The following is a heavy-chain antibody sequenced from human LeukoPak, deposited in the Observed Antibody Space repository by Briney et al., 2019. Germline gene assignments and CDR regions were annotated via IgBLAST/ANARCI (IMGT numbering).Heavy chain of an antibody. Sequence: GGSLRLSCAASGFTFSSYGMHWVRQAPGKGLEWVAFIRYDGSNKYYADSVKGRFTISRDNAKNSLYLQMNSLRAEDTAVYYCVSGSMATMSLNYWGQGILVTVSS. CDR1: GFTFSSYG. CDR2: IRYDGSNK. D-gene: IGHD5-24*01. V-gene: IGHV3-30*02. CDR3: VSGSMATMSLNY. J-gene: IGHJ4*02.